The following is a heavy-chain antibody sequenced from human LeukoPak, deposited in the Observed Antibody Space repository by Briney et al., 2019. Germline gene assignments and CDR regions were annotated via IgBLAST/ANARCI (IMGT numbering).Heavy chain of an antibody. J-gene: IGHJ4*02. Sequence: SETLSLTCTVSGGSISSSSYYWGWIRQPPGKGLEWIGSIYYSGTTFYNPSLKSRVTISVDTSKNQFSLKLTSVTAADTALYYCAREPGCSSSSCYPDYFDYWGRGTLVTVSS. CDR2: IYYSGTT. CDR1: GGSISSSSYY. D-gene: IGHD2-2*01. V-gene: IGHV4-39*07. CDR3: AREPGCSSSSCYPDYFDY.